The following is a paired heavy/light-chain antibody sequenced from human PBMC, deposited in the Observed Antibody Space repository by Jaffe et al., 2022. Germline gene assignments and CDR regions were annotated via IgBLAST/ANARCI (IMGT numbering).Light chain of an antibody. Sequence: DIQMTQSPSTLSASVGDRVTITCRASQSISSWLAWYQQKPGKAPKLLIYKASSLESGVPSRFSGSGSGTEFTLTISSLQPDDFATYYCQQYNSYPLTFGQGTKVEIK. CDR2: KAS. J-gene: IGKJ1*01. CDR3: QQYNSYPLT. CDR1: QSISSW. V-gene: IGKV1-5*03.
Heavy chain of an antibody. V-gene: IGHV5-51*03. Sequence: EVQLVQSGAEVKKPGESLKISCKGSGYSFTSYWIGWVRQMPGKGLEWMGIIYPGDSDTRYSPSFQGQVTISADKSISTAYLQWSSLKASDTAMYYCVRVYYDILTGYYNEGNAFDIWGQGTMVTVSS. CDR3: VRVYYDILTGYYNEGNAFDI. CDR1: GYSFTSYW. CDR2: IYPGDSDT. J-gene: IGHJ3*02. D-gene: IGHD3-9*01.